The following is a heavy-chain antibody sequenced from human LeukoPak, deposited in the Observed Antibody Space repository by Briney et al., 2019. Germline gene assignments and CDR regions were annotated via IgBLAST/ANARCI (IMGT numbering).Heavy chain of an antibody. Sequence: ASVKVSCKASGYTFTGYYMHWVRQAPGQGLEWMGWINPNSGGTNYAQKFQGWVTMTRDTSTSTAYMELSRLRSDDTAVYYCARGYYGSGSSPTVSPIDYWGQGTLVTVSS. D-gene: IGHD3-10*01. CDR3: ARGYYGSGSSPTVSPIDY. CDR2: INPNSGGT. CDR1: GYTFTGYY. V-gene: IGHV1-2*04. J-gene: IGHJ4*02.